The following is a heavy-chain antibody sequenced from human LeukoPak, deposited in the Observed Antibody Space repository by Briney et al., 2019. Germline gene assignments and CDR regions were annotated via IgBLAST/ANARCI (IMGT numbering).Heavy chain of an antibody. V-gene: IGHV4-34*01. Sequence: SETLSLTCAVYGGSFSGYYWSWIRQPPGKGLEWLGEINHSGSTNYNPSLKSRVTISVDTSKNQFSLKLSSVTAADTAVYYCARGGVVVPAAPSNWFDPWGQGTLVTVSS. D-gene: IGHD2-2*01. CDR3: ARGGVVVPAAPSNWFDP. CDR1: GGSFSGYY. CDR2: INHSGST. J-gene: IGHJ5*02.